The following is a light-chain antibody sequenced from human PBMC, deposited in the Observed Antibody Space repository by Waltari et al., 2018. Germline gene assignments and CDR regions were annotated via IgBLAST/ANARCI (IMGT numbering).Light chain of an antibody. CDR1: SSDVGNYKR. J-gene: IGLJ2*01. Sequence: QSALTQPASVSGSPGQSITISCTGTSSDVGNYKRVSWYQQHPGKAPKLHIYAVSKRPLGVSDRFSGAKSGDMASLTISGLQPEDEAEYFCSSYAGSSKGVFGGGTKVTVL. CDR3: SSYAGSSKGV. CDR2: AVS. V-gene: IGLV2-23*02.